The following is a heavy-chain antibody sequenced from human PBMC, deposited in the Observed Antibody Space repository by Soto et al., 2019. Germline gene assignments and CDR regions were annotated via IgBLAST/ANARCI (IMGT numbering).Heavy chain of an antibody. J-gene: IGHJ6*02. Sequence: SVKVSCKASGGTFSSYAISWVRQAPGQGLEWMGGIIPIFGTANYAQKFQGRATITADESTSTAYMELSSLRSEDTAVYYCARDRNIVATIYNYYGMDVWGQGTTVTVSS. CDR2: IIPIFGTA. V-gene: IGHV1-69*13. CDR1: GGTFSSYA. CDR3: ARDRNIVATIYNYYGMDV. D-gene: IGHD5-12*01.